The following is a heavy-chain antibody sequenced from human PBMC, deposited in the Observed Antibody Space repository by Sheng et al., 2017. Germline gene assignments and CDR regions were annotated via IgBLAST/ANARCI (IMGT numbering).Heavy chain of an antibody. V-gene: IGHV4-39*07. Sequence: QLQLQESGPGLVKPSETLSLTCTVSGVSISSSTYYWGWIRQPPGKGLEWIGTISSSGSTYYNPSLESRVTISVDTSKNQFSLNLNSVTAADTAVYYCARAGYGWGSPYYGMDVWGQGDDGHRLL. CDR2: ISSSGST. CDR1: GVSISSSTYY. D-gene: IGHD3-10*01. J-gene: IGHJ6*02. CDR3: ARAGYGWGSPYYGMDV.